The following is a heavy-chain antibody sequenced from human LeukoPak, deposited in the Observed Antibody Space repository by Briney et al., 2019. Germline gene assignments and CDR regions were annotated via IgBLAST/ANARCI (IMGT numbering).Heavy chain of an antibody. CDR3: ARDLAVAGIRDYYYYMDV. J-gene: IGHJ6*03. CDR2: ISAYNGNT. CDR1: GYTFTSYG. D-gene: IGHD6-19*01. Sequence: ASVKVSCKASGYTFTSYGISWVRQAPGQGLEWMGWISAYNGNTSYAQKLQGRVTMTTDTSTSTAYMELRSLRSDDTAVYYCARDLAVAGIRDYYYYMDVWGKGTTVTVSS. V-gene: IGHV1-18*01.